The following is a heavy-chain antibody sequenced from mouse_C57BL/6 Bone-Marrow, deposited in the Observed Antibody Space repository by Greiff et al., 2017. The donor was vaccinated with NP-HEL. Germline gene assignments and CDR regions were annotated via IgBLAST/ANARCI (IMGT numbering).Heavy chain of an antibody. D-gene: IGHD1-1*01. CDR2: IHPNSGST. CDR1: GYTFTSYW. V-gene: IGHV1-64*01. Sequence: QVQLQQPGAELVKPGASVKLSCKASGYTFTSYWMHWVKQRPGQGLEWIGKIHPNSGSTNYNEKFKSKATLTVEKSSSTAYMQLSSLTSDDSAVYYCAPYDGSSYYFDYWGQGTTLTVSS. J-gene: IGHJ2*01. CDR3: APYDGSSYYFDY.